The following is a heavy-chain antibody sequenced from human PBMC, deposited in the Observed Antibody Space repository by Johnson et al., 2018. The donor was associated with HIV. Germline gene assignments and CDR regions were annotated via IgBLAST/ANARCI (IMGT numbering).Heavy chain of an antibody. CDR1: GFTFSYYG. D-gene: IGHD6-13*01. Sequence: QVQLVESGGGVVQPGRSLRLSCAASGFTFSYYGIHWVRQAPGKGLEWVAVISFDGSIKDYADSVKGRFTISRDNSKNTLYLQMNSLRTEDTAVYYCAIESGSSGQQLGPGDIWGQGTMVTVSS. V-gene: IGHV3-30-3*01. CDR2: ISFDGSIK. J-gene: IGHJ3*02. CDR3: AIESGSSGQQLGPGDI.